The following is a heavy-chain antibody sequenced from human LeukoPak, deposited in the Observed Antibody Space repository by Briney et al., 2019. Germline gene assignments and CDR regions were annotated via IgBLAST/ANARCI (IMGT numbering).Heavy chain of an antibody. D-gene: IGHD3-16*02. V-gene: IGHV2-70*04. J-gene: IGHJ4*02. CDR1: GFSLSTSGMR. Sequence: SGPALVQPTQTLTLTCTFSGFSLSTSGMRVSWIRQPPGKALEWLARIDWDDDKFYSTSLKTRLTNSKDTSKNQVVLTMTNMDPVDTATYYCARTDYVWGSYREFDYWGQGTLVTVSS. CDR2: IDWDDDK. CDR3: ARTDYVWGSYREFDY.